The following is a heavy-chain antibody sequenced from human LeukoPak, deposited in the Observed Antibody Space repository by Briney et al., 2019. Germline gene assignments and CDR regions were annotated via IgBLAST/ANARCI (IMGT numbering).Heavy chain of an antibody. D-gene: IGHD2-8*02. CDR1: NGSISSVGYY. Sequence: SETLSLTCTFSNGSISSVGYYWGWIRQHPGKGLEWIGYIYYSGSTYYNPSLKSRVTISVDMSKDQFALKLSSVTAADTAVYYCARGAGGGVYFDYWGQGTLVPVSS. V-gene: IGHV4-31*03. CDR3: ARGAGGGVYFDY. J-gene: IGHJ4*02. CDR2: IYYSGST.